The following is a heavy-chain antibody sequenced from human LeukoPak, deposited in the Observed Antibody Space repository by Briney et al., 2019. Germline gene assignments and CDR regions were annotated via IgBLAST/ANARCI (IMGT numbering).Heavy chain of an antibody. J-gene: IGHJ4*02. CDR2: ISYDGSNK. V-gene: IGHV3-30-3*01. CDR1: GFTFSSYA. D-gene: IGHD6-19*01. Sequence: PGGSLRLSCAASGFTFSSYAMHWVRQAPGKGLEWVAVISYDGSNKYYADSVKGRFTISRDNSKNTLYLQMNSLRAEDTAVYYCARDTSARIAVAGTLDYWGQGTLVTVSS. CDR3: ARDTSARIAVAGTLDY.